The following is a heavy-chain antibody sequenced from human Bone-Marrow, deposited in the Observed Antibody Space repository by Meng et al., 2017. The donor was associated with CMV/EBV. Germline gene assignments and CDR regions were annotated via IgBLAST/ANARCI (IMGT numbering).Heavy chain of an antibody. CDR2: INWNGGST. CDR3: ARVRGCGGGCPPAAFDY. Sequence: GGSLRLSCAASGFTFDDYGMSWVRQAPGKGLEWVSGINWNGGSTGYADSVKGRFTISRDNAKNSLYLQMNSLRAEDPALYYCARVRGCGGGCPPAAFDYWGQGTLVTVSS. V-gene: IGHV3-20*04. CDR1: GFTFDDYG. D-gene: IGHD2-21*01. J-gene: IGHJ4*02.